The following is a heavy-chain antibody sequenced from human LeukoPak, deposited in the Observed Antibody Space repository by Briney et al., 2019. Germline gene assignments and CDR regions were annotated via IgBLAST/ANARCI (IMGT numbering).Heavy chain of an antibody. CDR3: ARSGTASDDAFDI. Sequence: SETLSLTCAVSGGSVSSGGYSWNWIRQPPRKGLEWIGYIYCSGSTHYNPSLKSRVTMSLVRSKNQFSLKVSSVTAADTAIYYCARSGTASDDAFDIWGQGTVVTVSS. CDR2: IYCSGST. V-gene: IGHV4-30-2*01. J-gene: IGHJ3*02. CDR1: GGSVSSGGYS. D-gene: IGHD2-2*01.